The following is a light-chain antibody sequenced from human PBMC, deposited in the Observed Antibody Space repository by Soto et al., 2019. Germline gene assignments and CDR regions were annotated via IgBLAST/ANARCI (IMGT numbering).Light chain of an antibody. CDR2: NVS. J-gene: IGLJ2*01. V-gene: IGLV2-14*03. CDR3: SSYTSSSTLVI. CDR1: SSDVGGYNY. Sequence: QSALTQPASVSGSPGQSITISCTGTSSDVGGYNYVSWYQHHPDKAPKLIIYNVSNRPSGVSNRFSGSKSGNTASLTISGLQAEDVADYFCSSYTSSSTLVIFGGGTKLTVL.